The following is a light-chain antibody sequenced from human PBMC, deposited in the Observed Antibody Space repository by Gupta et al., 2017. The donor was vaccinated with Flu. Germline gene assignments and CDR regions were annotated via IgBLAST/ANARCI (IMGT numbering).Light chain of an antibody. CDR2: EVS. CDR1: SSDVGDYNY. V-gene: IGLV2-14*01. J-gene: IGLJ2*01. CDR3: SSYTSSSTLEI. Sequence: QSALTQPASVSGSPGQSITISCTGTSSDVGDYNYDSWYQQHPGKAPKLMIYEVSNRPSGVSNRFSGSKSGNTASLTISGLQAEDEADYYCSSYTSSSTLEILGGGTKLTVL.